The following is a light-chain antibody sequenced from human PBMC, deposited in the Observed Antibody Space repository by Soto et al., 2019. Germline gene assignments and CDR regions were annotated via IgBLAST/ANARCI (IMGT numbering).Light chain of an antibody. V-gene: IGKV3-15*01. Sequence: EIVLTQSPGTLSLSPGERATVSCRASQSVSSYLAWYQQKPGQAPRLLIYGASTRATGIPARFSGGRSGTEFTLTISGLQSEDSAVYYCQQYKSWPPITFGPGTKLE. J-gene: IGKJ2*01. CDR2: GAS. CDR1: QSVSSY. CDR3: QQYKSWPPIT.